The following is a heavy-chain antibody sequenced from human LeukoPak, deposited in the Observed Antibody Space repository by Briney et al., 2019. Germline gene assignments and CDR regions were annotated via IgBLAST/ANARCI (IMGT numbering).Heavy chain of an antibody. V-gene: IGHV3-30*03. J-gene: IGHJ4*02. CDR3: ARDLAPD. CDR1: GFTFSSYG. Sequence: PGGSLRLSCAASGFTFSSYGMPWVRQAPGKGLEWVAVISYDGSNKYYADSVKGRFTISRDNSKNTLYLQMNSLRAEDTAVYYCARDLAPDWGQGTLVTVSS. CDR2: ISYDGSNK.